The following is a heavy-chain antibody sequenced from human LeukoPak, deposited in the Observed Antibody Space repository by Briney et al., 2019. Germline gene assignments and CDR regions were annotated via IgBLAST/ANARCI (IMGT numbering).Heavy chain of an antibody. J-gene: IGHJ4*02. CDR2: IYYSGST. D-gene: IGHD6-19*01. CDR3: ARQPQGSSGWLDY. Sequence: SETLSLTCTVSGGSISGSSYYWGWIRQPPGKGLEWIGSIYYSGSTYYNPSLKSRVTISVDTSKNQFSLKLNSVTATDTAVYYCARQPQGSSGWLDYWGQGTLVTVSS. CDR1: GGSISGSSYY. V-gene: IGHV4-39*01.